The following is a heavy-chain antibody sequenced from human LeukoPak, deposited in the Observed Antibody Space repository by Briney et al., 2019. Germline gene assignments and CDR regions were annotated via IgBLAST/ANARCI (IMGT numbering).Heavy chain of an antibody. CDR1: GFTFSSYG. J-gene: IGHJ4*02. V-gene: IGHV3-23*01. CDR3: AKEGVILGPSHFDH. CDR2: IGGSGLDT. Sequence: PGGFLRLSCAASGFTFSSYGMTWVRQAPGKGLEWVSSIGGSGLDTYYPDSVKGRFFISRDNAKSTLYLQMNSLGAEDTAVYFCAKEGVILGPSHFDHWGQGTLVTVSS. D-gene: IGHD2-21*01.